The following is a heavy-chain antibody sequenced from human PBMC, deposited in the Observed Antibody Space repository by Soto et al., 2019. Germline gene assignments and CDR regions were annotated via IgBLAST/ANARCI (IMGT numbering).Heavy chain of an antibody. V-gene: IGHV3-9*01. Sequence: EVELVESGGGLVQPGRSLRLSCAASGFTFDDYAMHWVRQAPGKGLEWVSSITWDSGRIGYADSVKGRFTISRNNSKNSLYLQMNNLRAEETAFYYCAKDRSGDYIWGSYRYTPPYLDYWGQGTLVTVSS. CDR1: GFTFDDYA. J-gene: IGHJ4*02. D-gene: IGHD3-16*02. CDR3: AKDRSGDYIWGSYRYTPPYLDY. CDR2: ITWDSGRI.